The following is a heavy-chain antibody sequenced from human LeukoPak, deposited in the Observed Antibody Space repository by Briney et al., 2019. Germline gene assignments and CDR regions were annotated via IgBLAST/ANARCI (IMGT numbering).Heavy chain of an antibody. CDR1: GFTFSDYY. CDR3: AKDRGTYYYDSSGTVDY. D-gene: IGHD3-22*01. Sequence: GSLRLSCAASGFTFSDYYMSWIRQAPGKGLEWVSYISSSGSTIYYADSVKGRFTISRDNAKNSLYLQMNSLRAEDTAVYYCAKDRGTYYYDSSGTVDYWGQGTLVTVSS. CDR2: ISSSGSTI. J-gene: IGHJ4*02. V-gene: IGHV3-11*01.